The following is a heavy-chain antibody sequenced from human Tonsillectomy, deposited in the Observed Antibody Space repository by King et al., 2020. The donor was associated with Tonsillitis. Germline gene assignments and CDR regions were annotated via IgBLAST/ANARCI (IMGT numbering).Heavy chain of an antibody. CDR3: AKTLVWFGVLTYNYYAMDV. D-gene: IGHD3-10*01. V-gene: IGHV3-30*02. CDR1: GFTFSSYG. J-gene: IGHJ6*02. Sequence: VQLVESGGGVVQPGGSLRLSCVASGFTFSSYGMHWVRQAPGKGLEWVAFIRYDGSNRYYADSVKGRFTISRDNSTSTLFLHMNSLRPEATAVYYCAKTLVWFGVLTYNYYAMDVWGQGTTVTVSS. CDR2: IRYDGSNR.